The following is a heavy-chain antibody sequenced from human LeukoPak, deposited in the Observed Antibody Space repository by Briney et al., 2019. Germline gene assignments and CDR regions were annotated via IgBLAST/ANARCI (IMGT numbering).Heavy chain of an antibody. CDR2: INHSGST. V-gene: IGHV4-34*01. J-gene: IGHJ3*02. D-gene: IGHD2-8*01. CDR3: ARGGLMVYAVRVQNDVFDI. CDR1: GGSFSGYY. Sequence: SETLSLTCAVYGGSFSGYYWSWIRQPPGKGLEWIGEINHSGSTNYNPSLKSRVTISVDTSKNQFSLKLSSVTAADTAVYYCARGGLMVYAVRVQNDVFDIWGQGTMVTVSS.